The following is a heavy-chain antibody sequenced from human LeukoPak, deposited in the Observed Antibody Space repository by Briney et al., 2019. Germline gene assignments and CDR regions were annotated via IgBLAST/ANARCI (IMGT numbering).Heavy chain of an antibody. Sequence: PGGSLILSCAASGFTFSSYAMSWVRQAPGKGLECVSAISGSGGSTYYADSVKGRFTISRYNSKNTLYLQMNSLRAEDTAVYYCAKTPQQWLGPFDYRGRGTQVTVPS. CDR1: GFTFSSYA. CDR2: ISGSGGST. J-gene: IGHJ4*02. CDR3: AKTPQQWLGPFDY. D-gene: IGHD6-19*01. V-gene: IGHV3-23*01.